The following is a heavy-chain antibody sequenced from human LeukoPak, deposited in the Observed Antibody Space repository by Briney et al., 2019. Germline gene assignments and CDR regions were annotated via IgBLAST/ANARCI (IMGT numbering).Heavy chain of an antibody. Sequence: ASVNVSCKVSGYTLTELSMHWVRQAPGKGLEWMGGFDPEDGETIYAQKFQGRVTMTEDTSTDTAYMELSSLRSEDTAVYYCATRPHKHYYYGMDVWGQGTTVTVSS. V-gene: IGHV1-24*01. CDR2: FDPEDGET. J-gene: IGHJ6*02. CDR3: ATRPHKHYYYGMDV. CDR1: GYTLTELS. D-gene: IGHD6-6*01.